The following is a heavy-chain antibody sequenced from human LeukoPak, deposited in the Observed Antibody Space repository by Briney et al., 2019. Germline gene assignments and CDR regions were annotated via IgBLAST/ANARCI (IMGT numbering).Heavy chain of an antibody. CDR2: ISGSGGST. Sequence: PGGSLRLSCAASGFTFSSYAMHWVRQAPGKGLEWVSVISGSGGSTYYTDSVKGRFTISRVNSKNTLYLQMNSLKVEDTAVYYCAKDPAKYYYGSGSYGLFDYWGQGTLVTVSS. J-gene: IGHJ4*02. D-gene: IGHD3-10*01. V-gene: IGHV3-23*01. CDR1: GFTFSSYA. CDR3: AKDPAKYYYGSGSYGLFDY.